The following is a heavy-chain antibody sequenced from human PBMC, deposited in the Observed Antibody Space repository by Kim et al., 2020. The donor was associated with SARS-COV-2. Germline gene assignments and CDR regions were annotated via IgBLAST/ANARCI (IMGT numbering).Heavy chain of an antibody. CDR2: ISYDGSNK. V-gene: IGHV3-30*04. Sequence: GGSLRLSCAASGFTFSSYAMHWVRQAPGKGLEWVAVISYDGSNKYYADSVKGRFTISRDNSKNTLYLQMNSLRAEDTAVYYCARVYCSSTSCYDPPGDYWGQGTPVTVSS. CDR3: ARVYCSSTSCYDPPGDY. J-gene: IGHJ4*02. CDR1: GFTFSSYA. D-gene: IGHD2-2*01.